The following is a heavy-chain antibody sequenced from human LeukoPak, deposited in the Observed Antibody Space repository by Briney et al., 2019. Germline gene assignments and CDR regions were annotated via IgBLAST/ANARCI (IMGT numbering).Heavy chain of an antibody. CDR2: INPNSGGT. J-gene: IGHJ5*02. CDR3: ARATGYSSRKRFDP. Sequence: GASVKVSFKAPGYTFTGYYMHWVRQAPGQGLEWMGWINPNSGGTNYAQKFQGRVTMTRDTSISTAYMELSRLRSDDTAVYYCARATGYSSRKRFDPWGQGTLVTVSS. CDR1: GYTFTGYY. D-gene: IGHD6-13*01. V-gene: IGHV1-2*02.